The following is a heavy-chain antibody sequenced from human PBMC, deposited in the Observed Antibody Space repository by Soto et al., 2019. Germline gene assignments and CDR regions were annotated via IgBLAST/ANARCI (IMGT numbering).Heavy chain of an antibody. Sequence: QVQLVESGGGVVQPGRSLRLSCAASGFTFSSYAMHWVRQAPSKGLEWVAVISYDGSNKYYADSVKGRFTISRDNSKNTLYLQMNSLRAEDTAVYYCARDRPLYSSSSFFGYWGQGTLVTVSS. J-gene: IGHJ4*02. CDR2: ISYDGSNK. D-gene: IGHD6-6*01. V-gene: IGHV3-30-3*01. CDR1: GFTFSSYA. CDR3: ARDRPLYSSSSFFGY.